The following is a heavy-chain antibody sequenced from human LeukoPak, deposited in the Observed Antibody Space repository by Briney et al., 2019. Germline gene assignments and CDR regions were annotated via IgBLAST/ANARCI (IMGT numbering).Heavy chain of an antibody. CDR3: ARDFGYSYGTDY. Sequence: PGGSLRLSCAASGFTFSSYAMHWVRQAPGKGLEWVAVISYDGSNKYYADSVKGRFTISRDNSKNTLYLQMNSLRAEDTAVYYCARDFGYSYGTDYWGQGTLVTVSS. CDR1: GFTFSSYA. D-gene: IGHD5-18*01. V-gene: IGHV3-30-3*01. J-gene: IGHJ4*02. CDR2: ISYDGSNK.